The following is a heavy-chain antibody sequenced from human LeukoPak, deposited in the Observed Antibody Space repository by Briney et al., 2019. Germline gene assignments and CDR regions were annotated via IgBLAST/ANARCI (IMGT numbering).Heavy chain of an antibody. CDR2: INPSGGGT. J-gene: IGHJ3*02. CDR1: GYTFTNYF. D-gene: IGHD2-2*01. CDR3: ARGRGYCSSTSCSDAFDI. V-gene: IGHV1-46*01. Sequence: GASVKVSCKASGYTFTNYFMHWVRQAPGQGLEWMGVINPSGGGTTYAQRFQGRVTMTRDTSTSTDHMELSSLRAEDTAVYYCARGRGYCSSTSCSDAFDIWGQGTMVTVSS.